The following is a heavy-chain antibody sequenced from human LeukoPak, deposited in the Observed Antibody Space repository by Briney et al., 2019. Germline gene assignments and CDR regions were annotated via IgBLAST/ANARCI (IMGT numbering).Heavy chain of an antibody. CDR3: ARVWFGKFDY. V-gene: IGHV4-34*01. D-gene: IGHD3-10*01. CDR1: GGSFSGYY. Sequence: SETLSLTCAVYGGSFSGYYWSWIPQPPGKGLEWIGEINHSGSTNYNPSLKSRVTISVDTSKNQFSLKLSSVTAADTAVYYCARVWFGKFDYWGQGTLVTVSS. CDR2: INHSGST. J-gene: IGHJ4*02.